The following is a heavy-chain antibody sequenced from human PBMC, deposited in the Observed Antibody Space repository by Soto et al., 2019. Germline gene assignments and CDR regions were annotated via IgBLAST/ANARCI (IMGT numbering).Heavy chain of an antibody. CDR3: ASLSSTWQVGFDY. D-gene: IGHD6-13*01. V-gene: IGHV3-23*01. CDR1: GFTFSRYA. J-gene: IGHJ4*02. Sequence: PGGSLRLSCAAFGFTFSRYAMSWVRQAPGKGLEWVSGISGSGGSTFYADSVKGRFTISRDNSKNTLYLQMNSLRAEDTAVYFCASLSSTWQVGFDYWGQGTLVTVSS. CDR2: ISGSGGST.